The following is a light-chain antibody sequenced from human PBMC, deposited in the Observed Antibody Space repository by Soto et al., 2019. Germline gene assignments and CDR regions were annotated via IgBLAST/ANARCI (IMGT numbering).Light chain of an antibody. Sequence: DIQMTQSPSSLSASVGDRVTITSRARQSISSYLNWYQQKPGKAPKLLIYAASSLQSGVPSRFSGSGSGTDFTLTISSLQPEDFATYYCQQSYSTPPTFGGGTKVEIK. CDR2: AAS. V-gene: IGKV1-39*01. CDR3: QQSYSTPPT. J-gene: IGKJ4*01. CDR1: QSISSY.